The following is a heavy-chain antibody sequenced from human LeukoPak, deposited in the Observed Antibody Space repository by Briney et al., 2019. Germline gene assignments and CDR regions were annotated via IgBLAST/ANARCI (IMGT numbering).Heavy chain of an antibody. CDR3: ARDCSSTSCYFGGSDWFDP. V-gene: IGHV1-69*04. Sequence: SVKVSCKASGGTFSSYAISWVRQAPGQGLEWMGRIIPILGIANYAQKLQGRVTMTTDTSTSTAYMELRSLRSDDTAVYYCARDCSSTSCYFGGSDWFDPWGQGTLVTVSS. CDR1: GGTFSSYA. J-gene: IGHJ5*02. CDR2: IIPILGIA. D-gene: IGHD2-2*01.